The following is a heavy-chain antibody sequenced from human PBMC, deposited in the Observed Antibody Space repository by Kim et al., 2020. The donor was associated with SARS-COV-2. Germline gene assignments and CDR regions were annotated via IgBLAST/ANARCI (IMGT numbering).Heavy chain of an antibody. Sequence: SVKVSCKASGGTFSSYAISWVRQAPGQGLEWMGGIIPIFGTANYAQKFQGRVAITADESTSTAYMELSSLRSEDTAVYYCAGNSWYQLTPYRDYYYYGMDVWGQGTTVTVSS. D-gene: IGHD2-2*01. CDR1: GGTFSSYA. V-gene: IGHV1-69*13. CDR2: IIPIFGTA. CDR3: AGNSWYQLTPYRDYYYYGMDV. J-gene: IGHJ6*02.